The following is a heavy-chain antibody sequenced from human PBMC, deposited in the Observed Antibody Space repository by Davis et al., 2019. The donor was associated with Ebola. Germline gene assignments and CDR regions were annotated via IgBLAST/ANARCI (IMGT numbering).Heavy chain of an antibody. J-gene: IGHJ4*02. V-gene: IGHV4-59*01. CDR3: ARGQRGYSF. CDR2: IYYSGIT. CDR1: GGSMTTYY. Sequence: MPSETLSLTCTVSGGSMTTYYWSWIRQPPGKGLEWIGYIYYSGITKYNPSLKGRVTISVVTSKNQFSLNLDSMTAADSAVYYCARGQRGYSFWGRGTLVIVSS. D-gene: IGHD5-18*01.